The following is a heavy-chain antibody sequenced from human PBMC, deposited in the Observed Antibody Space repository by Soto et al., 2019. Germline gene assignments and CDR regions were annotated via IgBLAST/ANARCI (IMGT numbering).Heavy chain of an antibody. V-gene: IGHV3-74*01. CDR3: ARDPAPAGWFDY. CDR2: INSDGSST. J-gene: IGHJ5*01. Sequence: VGSLRLSCAASGFIFSSYWMHWVRQVPGKGLVWVSRINSDGSSTYYLDSVKGRFTISRDNARNTLYLQMNSLRAEDTAVYYCARDPAPAGWFDYWGQGTLVTVSS. CDR1: GFIFSSYW.